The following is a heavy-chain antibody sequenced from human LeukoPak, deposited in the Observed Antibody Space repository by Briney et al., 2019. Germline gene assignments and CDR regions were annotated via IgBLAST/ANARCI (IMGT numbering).Heavy chain of an antibody. D-gene: IGHD4-17*01. J-gene: IGHJ5*02. V-gene: IGHV4-59*07. CDR3: ARAALGTTVTTSWFDP. Sequence: PSDTLSLTCTVSGGSLSRYYGSWIRQPPGKGLEWSGYIYYSRSTNYNPSLKIRVTISVATSKNQFSLKLSSVTAADTAVYYCARAALGTTVTTSWFDPWGQGTLVTVSS. CDR1: GGSLSRYY. CDR2: IYYSRST.